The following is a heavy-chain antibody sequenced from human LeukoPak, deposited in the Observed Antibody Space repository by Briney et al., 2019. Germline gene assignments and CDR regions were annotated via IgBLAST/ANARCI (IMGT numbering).Heavy chain of an antibody. D-gene: IGHD6-13*01. J-gene: IGHJ4*02. CDR2: LNGDGSRT. CDR3: AGDRGAAAADY. V-gene: IGHV3-74*01. CDR1: GFTFSSHW. Sequence: PGGSLRLSSAASGFTFSSHWMHWVRQVPGKGLVWVSCLNGDGSRTSYADSVKGRFTISRDNAKNTLYLQMNSLRAEDTAVYYCAGDRGAAAADYWGQGTLVTVSS.